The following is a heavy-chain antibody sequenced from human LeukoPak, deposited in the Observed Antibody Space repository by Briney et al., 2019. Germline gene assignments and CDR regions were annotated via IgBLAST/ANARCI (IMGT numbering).Heavy chain of an antibody. D-gene: IGHD1-26*01. Sequence: GGSLRLSCAASGFTFSSYWMSWVRQAPGKGLEWVANIKQDGSEKYYVDSVKGRFTISRDNSKNSLYLQMNSLRAEDRALYYCARGGGGATFYWGQGTLVTVSS. CDR2: IKQDGSEK. CDR1: GFTFSSYW. J-gene: IGHJ4*02. V-gene: IGHV3-7*01. CDR3: ARGGGGATFY.